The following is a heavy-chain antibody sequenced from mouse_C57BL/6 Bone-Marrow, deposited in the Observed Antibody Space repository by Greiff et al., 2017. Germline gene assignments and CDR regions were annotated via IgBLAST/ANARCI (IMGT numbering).Heavy chain of an antibody. CDR1: GFNIKDDY. D-gene: IGHD2-4*01. CDR2: FDPENGDT. J-gene: IGHJ4*01. Sequence: EVNVVESGAELVRPGASVKLSCTASGFNIKDDYMHWVKQRPEQGLEWIGWFDPENGDTEYASKFKGKATITADTSSNTAYLQLSSLTSEDTAVYYCTTLYDYDWGYWGQGTSVTVSS. CDR3: TTLYDYDWGY. V-gene: IGHV14-4*01.